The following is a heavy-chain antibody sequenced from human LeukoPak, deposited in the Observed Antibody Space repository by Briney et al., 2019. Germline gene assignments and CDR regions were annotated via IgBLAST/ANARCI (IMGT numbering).Heavy chain of an antibody. Sequence: GRSLRLSCAASGFTFSSYAMHWVRQAPGKGLEWVAVISYDGSNKYYADSVKGRFTISRDNSKNTLYLQMNSLRAEDTAVYYCARGHRTYYYDSSGYIDYWGQGTLVTVSS. D-gene: IGHD3-22*01. J-gene: IGHJ4*02. V-gene: IGHV3-30-3*01. CDR3: ARGHRTYYYDSSGYIDY. CDR1: GFTFSSYA. CDR2: ISYDGSNK.